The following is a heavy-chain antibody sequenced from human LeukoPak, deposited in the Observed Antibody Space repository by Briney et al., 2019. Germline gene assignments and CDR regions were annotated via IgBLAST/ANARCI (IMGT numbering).Heavy chain of an antibody. CDR3: ARDKGWQLVYYGMDV. V-gene: IGHV3-21*01. J-gene: IGHJ6*02. CDR2: ISSSSSYI. CDR1: GFTFSSYS. Sequence: GGSLRLSCAASGFTFSSYSMTWVRQAPGKGLEWVSSISSSSSYIYYADSVKGRFTISRDNAKNSLYLQMNSLRAEDTAVYYCARDKGWQLVYYGMDVWGQGTTVTVSS. D-gene: IGHD6-13*01.